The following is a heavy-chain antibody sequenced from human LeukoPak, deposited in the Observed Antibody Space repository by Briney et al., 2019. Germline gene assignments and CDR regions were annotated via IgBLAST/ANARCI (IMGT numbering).Heavy chain of an antibody. Sequence: GGSLRLSCAASGFTFSSYAMHWVRQAPGKGLERVAVISYDGSNKYYADSVKGRFTISRDNSKNTLYLQMNSLRAEDTAVYYCASGRIAAVNYYYYYGMDVWGQGTTVTVSS. J-gene: IGHJ6*02. CDR3: ASGRIAAVNYYYYYGMDV. CDR1: GFTFSSYA. D-gene: IGHD6-13*01. V-gene: IGHV3-30-3*01. CDR2: ISYDGSNK.